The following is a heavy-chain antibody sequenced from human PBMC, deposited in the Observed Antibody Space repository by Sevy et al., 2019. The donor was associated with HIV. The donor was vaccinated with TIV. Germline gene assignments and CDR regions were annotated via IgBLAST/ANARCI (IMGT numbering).Heavy chain of an antibody. CDR3: VREGYSSSWSGMDV. D-gene: IGHD6-13*01. V-gene: IGHV3-30-3*01. CDR2: ISYDGSNK. Sequence: GGSLRLSCAASGFTFSSYAMHWVRQAPGKGLEWVAVISYDGSNKYYADSVKGRFTISRDNSKNTLYLQMNSLRAEDTAVYYCVREGYSSSWSGMDVWGQGTTVTVSS. J-gene: IGHJ6*02. CDR1: GFTFSSYA.